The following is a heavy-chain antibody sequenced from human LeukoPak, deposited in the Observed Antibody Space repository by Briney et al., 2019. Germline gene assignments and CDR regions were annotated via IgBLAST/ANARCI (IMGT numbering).Heavy chain of an antibody. CDR2: IYHSGST. CDR3: ARGNRGWRQRGFDP. CDR1: GYSISSGYY. D-gene: IGHD6-19*01. V-gene: IGHV4-38-2*02. Sequence: PSETLSLTCTVSGYSISSGYYWGWIRQPPGKGLEWIGSIYHSGSTYYNPSLKSRATISVDTSKNQFSLKLSSVTAADTAVYYCARGNRGWRQRGFDPWGQGTLVTVSS. J-gene: IGHJ5*02.